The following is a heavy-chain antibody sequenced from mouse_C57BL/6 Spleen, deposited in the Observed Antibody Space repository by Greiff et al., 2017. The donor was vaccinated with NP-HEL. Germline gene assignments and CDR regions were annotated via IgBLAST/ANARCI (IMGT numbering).Heavy chain of an antibody. CDR3: TRRYGSSYAGYAMDY. CDR1: GFTFSDAW. CDR2: IRNKANNHAT. J-gene: IGHJ4*01. V-gene: IGHV6-6*01. D-gene: IGHD1-1*01. Sequence: EVKVVESGGGLVQPGGSMKLSCAASGFTFSDAWMDWVRQSPEKGLEWVAEIRNKANNHATYYAESVKGRFTISRDDSKSSVYLQMNSLRAEDTGIYYCTRRYGSSYAGYAMDYWGQGTSVTVSS.